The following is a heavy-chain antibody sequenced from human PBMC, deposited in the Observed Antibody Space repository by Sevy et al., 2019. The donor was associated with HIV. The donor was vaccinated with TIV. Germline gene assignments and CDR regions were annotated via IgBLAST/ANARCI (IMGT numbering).Heavy chain of an antibody. Sequence: GGSLRLSCVATGFSFSNYWMHWVRQAPGKGLVWVSRINSDGSSTTYADSVKGRFTITRDNAQNTQFLEMNSMRADDTAVYCCARGPTNMLVVAAESASSRNVYYYGMDVWGQGTTVTVSS. CDR3: ARGPTNMLVVAAESASSRNVYYYGMDV. CDR2: INSDGSST. V-gene: IGHV3-74*03. J-gene: IGHJ6*02. D-gene: IGHD2-2*01. CDR1: GFSFSNYW.